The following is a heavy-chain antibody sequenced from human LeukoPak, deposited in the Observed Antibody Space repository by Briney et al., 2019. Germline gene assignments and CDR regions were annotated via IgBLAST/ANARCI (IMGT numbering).Heavy chain of an antibody. Sequence: GGSLRLSCAVSGFTFRSYAMKCVRHAPEEGLGWVSAITADGCSTHYTISVKGRVTISTDTPTNTLYLQIYKLRAQKTRVYFCARVWPPDYMDVWGKGTTVSVSS. CDR2: ITADGCST. J-gene: IGHJ6*03. CDR3: ARVWPPDYMDV. CDR1: GFTFRSYA. V-gene: IGHV3-23*01.